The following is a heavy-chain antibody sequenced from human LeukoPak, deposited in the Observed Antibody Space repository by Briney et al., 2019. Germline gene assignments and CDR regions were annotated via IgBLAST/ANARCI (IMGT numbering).Heavy chain of an antibody. V-gene: IGHV3-21*01. D-gene: IGHD2-8*01. CDR3: ARCTNNYYYYYMDV. Sequence: GGSLRLSCVVSGFTFSTFTMNWVRQAPGKGLEWVSCISSSSSYIYYADSVKGRFTISRDNAKNSLYLQMNSLRAEDTAVYYCARCTNNYYYYYMDVWGKGTTVTVSS. CDR1: GFTFSTFT. J-gene: IGHJ6*03. CDR2: ISSSSSYI.